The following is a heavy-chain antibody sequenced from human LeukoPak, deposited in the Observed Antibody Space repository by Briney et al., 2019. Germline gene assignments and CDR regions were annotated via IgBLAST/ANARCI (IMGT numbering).Heavy chain of an antibody. CDR2: ISSSSSYI. Sequence: PGGSLRLSCAASGFTFSHYSMNWVRQAPGKGLEWVSSISSSSSYIYYADSVKGRFTISRDNSKNTLYLEVISLTAEDTAVYYCAKDDAWLRFGEWSQGTLVTVSS. J-gene: IGHJ4*02. V-gene: IGHV3-21*04. CDR3: AKDDAWLRFGE. D-gene: IGHD3-10*01. CDR1: GFTFSHYS.